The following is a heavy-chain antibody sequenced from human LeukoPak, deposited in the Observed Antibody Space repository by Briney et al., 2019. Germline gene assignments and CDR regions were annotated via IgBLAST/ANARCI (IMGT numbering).Heavy chain of an antibody. CDR2: INHSGST. CDR1: GGSFSGYY. CDR3: ARNGAYNLDY. V-gene: IGHV4-34*01. D-gene: IGHD1-14*01. J-gene: IGHJ4*02. Sequence: PSETLSLTCAVYGGSFSGYYWSWIRQPPGKGLEWIGEINHSGSTNYNPSLKSRLTISLDKSKNQFSLKLNSVTAADTAVYYCARNGAYNLDYWGQGTLVTVSS.